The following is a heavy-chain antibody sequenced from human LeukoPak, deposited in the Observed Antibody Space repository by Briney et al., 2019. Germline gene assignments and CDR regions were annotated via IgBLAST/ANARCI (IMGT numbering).Heavy chain of an antibody. CDR3: ARVLWNGVGSAFDI. J-gene: IGHJ3*02. D-gene: IGHD1-1*01. CDR1: GGSISSGDYY. Sequence: TLSLTCTVSGGSISSGDYYWSWIRQPPGKGLEWIGYIYYSGSTYYNPSLKSRVTISVDTSKNQFSLKLSSVTAADTAVYYCARVLWNGVGSAFDIWGQGTMVTVSS. V-gene: IGHV4-30-4*01. CDR2: IYYSGST.